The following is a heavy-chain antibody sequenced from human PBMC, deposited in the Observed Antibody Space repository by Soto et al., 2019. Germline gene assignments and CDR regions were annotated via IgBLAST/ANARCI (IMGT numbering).Heavy chain of an antibody. V-gene: IGHV3-21*01. D-gene: IGHD3-3*01. CDR2: ISSSSSYI. Sequence: GGSLRLSCAASGFTFSSYSMNWVRQAPGKGLEWVSSISSSSSYIYYADSVKGRFTISRDNAKNSLYLQMNSLRAEDTAVYYCARDQSITIFGVVIDYWGQGTLVTVSS. J-gene: IGHJ4*02. CDR3: ARDQSITIFGVVIDY. CDR1: GFTFSSYS.